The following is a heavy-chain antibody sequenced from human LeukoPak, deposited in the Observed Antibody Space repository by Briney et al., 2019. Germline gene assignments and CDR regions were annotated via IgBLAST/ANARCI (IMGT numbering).Heavy chain of an antibody. V-gene: IGHV3-66*01. CDR1: GFTVSSNY. D-gene: IGHD4-17*01. Sequence: GGSLRLSCAASGFTVSSNYMSWVRQAPGKGLEWVSVIYSGGSTYYADSVKGRFTISRDNSKNTLYLQMNSLRAEDTAVYYCASSSDMNDYGDYVGYWGQGTLVTVSS. CDR2: IYSGGST. CDR3: ASSSDMNDYGDYVGY. J-gene: IGHJ4*02.